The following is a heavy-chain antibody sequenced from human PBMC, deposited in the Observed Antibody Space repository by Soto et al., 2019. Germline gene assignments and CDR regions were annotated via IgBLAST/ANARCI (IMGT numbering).Heavy chain of an antibody. CDR1: GFTFSNAW. J-gene: IGHJ4*02. D-gene: IGHD4-17*01. CDR2: IKSKTDGGTT. Sequence: GGSLRLSCAASGFTFSNAWMSWVRQAPGKGLEWVGRIKSKTDGGTTDYAAPVKGRFTISRDDSKNTLYLQMNSLKTEDTAVYYCTTDLSLTTVTTTSYWGQGTLVTVSS. V-gene: IGHV3-15*01. CDR3: TTDLSLTTVTTTSY.